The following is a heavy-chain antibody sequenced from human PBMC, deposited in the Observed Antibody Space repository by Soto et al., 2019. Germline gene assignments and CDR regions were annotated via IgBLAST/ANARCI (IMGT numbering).Heavy chain of an antibody. CDR3: ARAVRAYCSSTSCYGYYYYMDV. CDR1: GFTFSSYS. Sequence: CAASGFTFSSYSMNWVRQAPGKGLEWVSYIIISSSTIYYAVSVKCRFTISRDNAKNSLYLQMNSLRAEDTAVYYCARAVRAYCSSTSCYGYYYYMDVWGKGTTVTVSS. CDR2: IIISSSTI. D-gene: IGHD2-2*01. J-gene: IGHJ6*03. V-gene: IGHV3-48*01.